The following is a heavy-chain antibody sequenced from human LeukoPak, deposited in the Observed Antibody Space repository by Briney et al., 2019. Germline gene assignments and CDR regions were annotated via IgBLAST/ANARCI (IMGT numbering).Heavy chain of an antibody. CDR1: GYTFTNYG. D-gene: IGHD3-3*01. J-gene: IGHJ4*02. Sequence: GASVKVSCKTSGYTFTNYGLSWVRLAPGQGLEWMGWISTSDGHTSYAQKFQGRVTLTTDTSTRTAYMELRSLRSNGTAVYYCARDLFAYYDLLSPLDHWGQGTLVTVSS. CDR3: ARDLFAYYDLLSPLDH. V-gene: IGHV1-18*01. CDR2: ISTSDGHT.